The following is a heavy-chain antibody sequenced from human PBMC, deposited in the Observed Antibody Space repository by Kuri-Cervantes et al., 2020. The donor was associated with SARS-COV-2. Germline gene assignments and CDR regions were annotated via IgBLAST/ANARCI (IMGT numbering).Heavy chain of an antibody. Sequence: GGSLRLSCAASAFTFSGRSMSWVRQAPGKGLEWVSTISGSGGSAYYVDSVMGRFTISRDNSKNTLYLQMNSLRAEATAIYYCTTYESTGYYYDYWGQGTPVTVSS. V-gene: IGHV3-23*01. CDR3: TTYESTGYYYDY. J-gene: IGHJ4*02. D-gene: IGHD3-22*01. CDR2: ISGSGGSA. CDR1: AFTFSGRS.